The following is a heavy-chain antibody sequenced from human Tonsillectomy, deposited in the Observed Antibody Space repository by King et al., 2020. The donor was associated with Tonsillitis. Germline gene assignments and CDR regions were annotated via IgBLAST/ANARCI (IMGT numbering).Heavy chain of an antibody. CDR2: ISYDGSNK. CDR3: AKDHLERYYDYVWGSYGMDV. CDR1: GFTFSSYG. J-gene: IGHJ6*02. D-gene: IGHD3-16*01. V-gene: IGHV3-30*18. Sequence: VQLVESGGGVVQPGRSLRLSCAASGFTFSSYGMHWVRQAPGKGLEWVAVISYDGSNKYYADSVKGRFTISRDNSKNTLYLQMNSLRAEDTAVYYCAKDHLERYYDYVWGSYGMDVWGQGTTVTVSS.